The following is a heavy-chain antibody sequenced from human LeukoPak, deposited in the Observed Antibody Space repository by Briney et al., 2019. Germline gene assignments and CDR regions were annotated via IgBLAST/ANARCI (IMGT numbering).Heavy chain of an antibody. CDR3: ARGANWNYDY. V-gene: IGHV1-46*01. CDR1: GYTFAKSY. D-gene: IGHD1-20*01. J-gene: IGHJ4*02. CDR2: INTPGGGT. Sequence: PRASVKVSCKASGYTFAKSYIHWVRPAPGQRLEWMGLINTPGGGTTYTQKFQGRVTITRDMSTSTVYMELSSLRSEDTAVYYCARGANWNYDYWGKGTLVTVSS.